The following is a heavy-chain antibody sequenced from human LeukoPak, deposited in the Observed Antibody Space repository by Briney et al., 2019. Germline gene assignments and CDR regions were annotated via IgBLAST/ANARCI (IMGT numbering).Heavy chain of an antibody. Sequence: GGSLRLSCTVSGFNFDDYAMHWVRQAPGKGLEWCSGISWDSAHIGYVDSVRGRFTNSRDNAKNSLYLQMNGLRAEDTVLYYCAKARSGTYLLDSWGQGTLVTVSS. V-gene: IGHV3-9*01. CDR1: GFNFDDYA. CDR2: ISWDSAHI. D-gene: IGHD1-26*01. J-gene: IGHJ4*02. CDR3: AKARSGTYLLDS.